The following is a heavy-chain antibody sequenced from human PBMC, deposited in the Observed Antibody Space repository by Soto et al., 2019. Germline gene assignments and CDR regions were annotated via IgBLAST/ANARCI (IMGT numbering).Heavy chain of an antibody. J-gene: IGHJ4*02. Sequence: QVQLVQSGAEVKKPGASVKVSCKASGYTFTSYDINWVRQATGQGLEWMGWMNPNSGNTGYAQKFQGRVTMTRNTAISKAYRERSSQRAEDTAVYYGARTLYGDNVDYWGQGTLVTVSS. CDR3: ARTLYGDNVDY. CDR2: MNPNSGNT. D-gene: IGHD4-17*01. CDR1: GYTFTSYD. V-gene: IGHV1-8*01.